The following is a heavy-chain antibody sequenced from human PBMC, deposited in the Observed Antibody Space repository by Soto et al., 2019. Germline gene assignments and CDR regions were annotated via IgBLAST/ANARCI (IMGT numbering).Heavy chain of an antibody. D-gene: IGHD3-16*01. CDR1: GFTFSSYD. J-gene: IGHJ4*02. CDR2: ISVGGGNT. Sequence: EVQLLESGGGLVQPGGSLRLSCAASGFTFSSYDMNWVRQAPGKGLEWVSGISVGGGNTYYADSVKGRFTISRDNSQNTLYLQMNSLRAEDTAVYFCANRAGGSSCPFDYWGQGTLVTVSS. V-gene: IGHV3-23*01. CDR3: ANRAGGSSCPFDY.